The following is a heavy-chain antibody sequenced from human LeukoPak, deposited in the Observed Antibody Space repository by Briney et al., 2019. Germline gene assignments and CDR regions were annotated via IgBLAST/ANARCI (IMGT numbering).Heavy chain of an antibody. D-gene: IGHD3-3*01. V-gene: IGHV4-39*01. CDR1: GGSISSSSYY. Sequence: SETLSLTCTVSGGSISSSSYYWGWIRQPPGKGLEWIGSIYYSGSTYYNPSLKSRVTISVDTSKNQFSLKLSPVTAADTAVYYCASSFGLRFLEWPIDYWGQGTLVTVSS. J-gene: IGHJ4*02. CDR2: IYYSGST. CDR3: ASSFGLRFLEWPIDY.